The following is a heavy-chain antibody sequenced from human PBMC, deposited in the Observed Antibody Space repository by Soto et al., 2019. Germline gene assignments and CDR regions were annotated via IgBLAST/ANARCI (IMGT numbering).Heavy chain of an antibody. D-gene: IGHD2-21*02. CDR3: AKGPVTSIPPRIDF. Sequence: GGPLRLSCAASGLTFSDYAMAWVRKAPGKGLGWFSATSGSGDTRHYADSVKGRFTISRDNSKNTVYLQMNSLRAEDTAVYYCAKGPVTSIPPRIDFWGQGALVTVSS. J-gene: IGHJ4*02. CDR2: TSGSGDTR. CDR1: GLTFSDYA. V-gene: IGHV3-23*01.